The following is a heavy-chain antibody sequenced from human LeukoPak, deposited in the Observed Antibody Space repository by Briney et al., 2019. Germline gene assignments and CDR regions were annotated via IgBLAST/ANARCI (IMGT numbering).Heavy chain of an antibody. CDR1: DYSISSGYY. V-gene: IGHV4-61*01. CDR2: VYYSGTT. CDR3: ARGKATAGSYYFDS. Sequence: SETLSLTCTVSDYSISSGYYWGWIRQPPGKGLEWIGYVYYSGTTNYNPSLKSRVTILVDTSKNQFSLKLTSMTAADTAVYYCARGKATAGSYYFDSWGQGTLVTVSS. J-gene: IGHJ4*02. D-gene: IGHD6-13*01.